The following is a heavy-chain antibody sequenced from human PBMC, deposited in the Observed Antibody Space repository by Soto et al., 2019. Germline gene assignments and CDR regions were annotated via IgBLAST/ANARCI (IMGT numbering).Heavy chain of an antibody. Sequence: QVQLVQSGADVKKPGASVKVSCKASVYTFTSYRISWVRQAPGQGLEWMGWISAYNGNTNYAQKLQGRVTMTTDTSTSTAYMELRSMRSDDTAVYYCARDIVLVPADPYYYYGMDVWGQGTTVTVSS. V-gene: IGHV1-18*01. CDR2: ISAYNGNT. CDR1: VYTFTSYR. D-gene: IGHD2-2*01. J-gene: IGHJ6*02. CDR3: ARDIVLVPADPYYYYGMDV.